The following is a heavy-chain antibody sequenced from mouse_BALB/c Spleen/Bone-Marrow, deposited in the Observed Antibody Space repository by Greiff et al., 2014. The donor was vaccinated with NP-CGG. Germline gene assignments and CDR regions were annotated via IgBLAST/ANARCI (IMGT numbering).Heavy chain of an antibody. CDR3: AREVRRYFDV. CDR2: IYPGGGYT. Sequence: QVQLQQPGAELVRPGTSVKISCKASGYTFTNYWLGWVKQGPGHGLEWIGDIYPGGGYTNYNEKFKGKATLTADTSSSTAYMQLSSLTSEDSAVYFCAREVRRYFDVWGAGTTVTVSS. V-gene: IGHV1-63*02. CDR1: GYTFTNYW. D-gene: IGHD2-14*01. J-gene: IGHJ1*01.